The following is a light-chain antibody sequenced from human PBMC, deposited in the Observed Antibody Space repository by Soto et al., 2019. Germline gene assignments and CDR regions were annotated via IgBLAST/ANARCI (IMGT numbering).Light chain of an antibody. CDR2: EVN. CDR1: SSDVGGYNY. Sequence: SALTQPASVSGSPGQSITISCTGTSSDVGGYNYVSWYQQHPGKAPKLMIYEVNDRPSGVSNRFSGSKPGNTASLTISGLQAEDEADYYCSSYTSSSTYVFGTGTKVTVL. J-gene: IGLJ1*01. V-gene: IGLV2-14*01. CDR3: SSYTSSSTYV.